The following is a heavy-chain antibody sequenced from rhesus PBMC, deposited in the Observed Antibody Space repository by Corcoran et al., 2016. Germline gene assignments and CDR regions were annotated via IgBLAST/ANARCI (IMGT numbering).Heavy chain of an antibody. Sequence: QVQLQESGPGLVKPSETLSLTCTVSGASIRSTWWRWIRQPPGKGLEWIGEINGDSGNTNQNPSLKNRITISKDASKNQFSLEVNSLTAADTAVYYCARSPGSWYFDLWGPGTPITISS. CDR2: INGDSGNT. V-gene: IGHV4-80*01. CDR1: GASIRSTW. J-gene: IGHJ2*01. CDR3: ARSPGSWYFDL.